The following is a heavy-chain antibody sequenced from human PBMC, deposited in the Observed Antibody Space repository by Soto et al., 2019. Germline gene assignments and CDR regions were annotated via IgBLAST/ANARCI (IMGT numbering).Heavy chain of an antibody. CDR2: ISGSGGST. CDR3: AKAGVRCSSTSCARDWYFDL. V-gene: IGHV3-23*01. J-gene: IGHJ2*01. Sequence: GGSLRLSCAASGFTFSSYAMSWVRQAPGKGLEWVSAISGSGGSTYYADSVKGRFTISRDNSKNTLYLQMNSLRAEDTAVYYCAKAGVRCSSTSCARDWYFDLWGRGTLVTVSS. D-gene: IGHD2-2*01. CDR1: GFTFSSYA.